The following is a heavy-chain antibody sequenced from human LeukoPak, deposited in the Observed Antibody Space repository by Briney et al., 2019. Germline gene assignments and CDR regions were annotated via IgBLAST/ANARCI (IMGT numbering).Heavy chain of an antibody. CDR2: INPNSGGT. D-gene: IGHD6-19*01. Sequence: VASVKVSCKASGYTFTDFYIHWMRQAPGQGLEWMGWINPNSGGTNYAQKFQGRVTMTRDTSISTAYMELSRLRSDDTAVYYCARGRVGGWYYFDYWGQGTLVTVSS. J-gene: IGHJ4*02. CDR3: ARGRVGGWYYFDY. V-gene: IGHV1-2*02. CDR1: GYTFTDFY.